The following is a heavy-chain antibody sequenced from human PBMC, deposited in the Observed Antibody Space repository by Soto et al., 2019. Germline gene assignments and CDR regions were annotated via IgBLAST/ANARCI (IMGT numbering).Heavy chain of an antibody. CDR1: GGTFSSYA. CDR3: ARARTYYYDSSGYQAPPDY. Sequence: QVQLVQSGAEVKKPGSSVKVSCKASGGTFSSYAISWVRQAPGQGLEWMGGIIPIFGTANYAQKFQGRVTITADESTSTDYMELSSLRSEDTAVYYCARARTYYYDSSGYQAPPDYWGQGTLVTVGS. J-gene: IGHJ4*02. D-gene: IGHD3-22*01. V-gene: IGHV1-69*12. CDR2: IIPIFGTA.